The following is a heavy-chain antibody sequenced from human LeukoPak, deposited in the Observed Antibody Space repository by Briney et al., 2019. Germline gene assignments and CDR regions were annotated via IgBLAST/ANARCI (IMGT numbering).Heavy chain of an antibody. Sequence: SQTLSLTCAISGDSVSTNSATWTWLRQSPSRGLEWLGRTYYRSKWNNDYAVSMKSRITINPDTSKNQFSLQLDSVTPEDTAVYYCARLVGASWFDSWGQGTLVTVSS. CDR3: ARLVGASWFDS. CDR1: GDSVSTNSAT. J-gene: IGHJ5*01. V-gene: IGHV6-1*01. CDR2: TYYRSKWNN. D-gene: IGHD1-26*01.